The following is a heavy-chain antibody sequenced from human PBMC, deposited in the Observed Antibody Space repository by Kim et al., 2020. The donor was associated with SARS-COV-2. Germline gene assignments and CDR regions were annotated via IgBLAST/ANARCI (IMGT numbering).Heavy chain of an antibody. V-gene: IGHV3-23*01. D-gene: IGHD3-3*02. CDR2: IGGDEQT. J-gene: IGHJ4*02. CDR1: GFMFTNNA. CDR3: AKELLGFSANDY. Sequence: GGSLRLSCAASGFMFTNNAMNWVRQAPGKGLEWVSGIGGDEQTYYADSVNGRFTISRDNSKNTLYLQMNSLRAEDTARYYCAKELLGFSANDYLGLGTL.